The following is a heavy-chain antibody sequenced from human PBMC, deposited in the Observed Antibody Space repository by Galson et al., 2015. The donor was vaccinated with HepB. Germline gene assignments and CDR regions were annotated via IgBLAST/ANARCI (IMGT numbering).Heavy chain of an antibody. Sequence: SLRLSCAASEFTFSGYWIHWVRQAPGKGLVWVSRVNSEGSGTSYAGSVKGRVTISSDNAKTTPYLQMNSLRAEDTAVYYCARGGDILTGYQSYFDFWGQGTLVTVSS. CDR3: ARGGDILTGYQSYFDF. J-gene: IGHJ4*02. CDR1: EFTFSGYW. D-gene: IGHD3-9*01. CDR2: VNSEGSGT. V-gene: IGHV3-74*01.